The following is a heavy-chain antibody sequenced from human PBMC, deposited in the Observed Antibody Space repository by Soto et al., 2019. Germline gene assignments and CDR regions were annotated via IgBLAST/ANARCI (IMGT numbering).Heavy chain of an antibody. CDR2: MNPNSGNT. Sequence: ASVKVSCKXSGYTFTSYDINWVRQATGQGLEWMGWMNPNSGNTGYAQKFQGRVTMTRNTSISTAYMELSSLRSEDTAVYYCARAGDSSSWYDYYGMDVWGQGTTVTVSS. CDR1: GYTFTSYD. J-gene: IGHJ6*02. V-gene: IGHV1-8*01. D-gene: IGHD6-13*01. CDR3: ARAGDSSSWYDYYGMDV.